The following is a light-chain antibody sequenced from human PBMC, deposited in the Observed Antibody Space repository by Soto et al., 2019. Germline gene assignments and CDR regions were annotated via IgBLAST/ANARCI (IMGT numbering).Light chain of an antibody. J-gene: IGLJ2*01. Sequence: QSVLTQPPSVSGAPGQRVTISCTGSSSNIGAGYDGHWYQQLPGTAPKLLIYGNSNRPSGVPDRFSGSKSGTSASLAITGLQAEDEADYYCQSYDSSLSGSGVVFGGGTKVTVL. CDR2: GNS. V-gene: IGLV1-40*01. CDR1: SSNIGAGYD. CDR3: QSYDSSLSGSGVV.